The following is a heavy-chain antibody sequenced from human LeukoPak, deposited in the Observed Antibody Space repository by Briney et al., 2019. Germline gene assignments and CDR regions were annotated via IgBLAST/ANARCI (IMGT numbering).Heavy chain of an antibody. V-gene: IGHV3-20*04. CDR2: INWNGGST. Sequence: GGSLRLSCAASGFIFDDYGMSWVRQAPGKGLEWVSGINWNGGSTGYADSVKGRFTISRDNAKNSLYLQMNSLRAEDTAVYYCARAVGYYDILTGYYKDWFDPWGQGTLVTVSS. CDR1: GFIFDDYG. J-gene: IGHJ5*02. D-gene: IGHD3-9*01. CDR3: ARAVGYYDILTGYYKDWFDP.